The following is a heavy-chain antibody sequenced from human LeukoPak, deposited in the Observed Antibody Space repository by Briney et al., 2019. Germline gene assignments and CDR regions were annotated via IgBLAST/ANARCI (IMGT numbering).Heavy chain of an antibody. V-gene: IGHV3-33*01. D-gene: IGHD4/OR15-4a*01. J-gene: IGHJ6*02. CDR2: IWYDGSNK. CDR1: GFTFSSYG. Sequence: PGGSLRLSCAASGFTFSSYGMHWVRQAPGKGLEWVAVIWYDGSNKYYADSVKGRFTISRDNSKNTLYLQMNSLRAEDTAVYYCARVMTMVTNYYYYGMDVWGQGTTVTVSS. CDR3: ARVMTMVTNYYYYGMDV.